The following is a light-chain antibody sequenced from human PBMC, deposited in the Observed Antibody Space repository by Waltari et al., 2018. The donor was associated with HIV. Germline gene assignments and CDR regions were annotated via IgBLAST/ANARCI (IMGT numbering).Light chain of an antibody. CDR2: VLS. J-gene: IGLJ2*01. CDR3: SSYTVRNTLI. V-gene: IGLV2-14*03. Sequence: QSALTQPASLPGSPGQSVTISCTGPNSDLQLHDSVSWYQQLPAKAPPLIFFVLSVLPSGISRRYSGSKSGNTAALTISGLQAEDEADYYCSSYTVRNTLIFGGGTKLTVL. CDR1: NSDLQLHDS.